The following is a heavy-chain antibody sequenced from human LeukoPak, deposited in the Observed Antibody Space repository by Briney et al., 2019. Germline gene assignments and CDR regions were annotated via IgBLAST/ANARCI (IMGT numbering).Heavy chain of an antibody. Sequence: GGSLRLSCVASGFMFSSYWMNWVRQAPGKGLVWVSRINSDGSSTSYADSVKGRFTISRDNAKNTLFLQMHSLRAEDTAVYYCARGPGAFDIWGQGTMVTVSS. J-gene: IGHJ3*02. CDR3: ARGPGAFDI. V-gene: IGHV3-74*01. CDR2: INSDGSST. CDR1: GFMFSSYW. D-gene: IGHD2-2*01.